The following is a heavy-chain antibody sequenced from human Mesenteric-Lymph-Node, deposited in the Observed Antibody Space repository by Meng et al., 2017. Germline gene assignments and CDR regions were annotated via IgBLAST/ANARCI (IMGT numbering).Heavy chain of an antibody. CDR1: GGSISSFY. J-gene: IGHJ5*01. CDR3: AKHSSSWFDY. CDR2: IYTSGST. V-gene: IGHV4-4*07. D-gene: IGHD6-13*01. Sequence: SETLSLTCTVSGGSISSFYWSWIRQPAGKGLEWIGRIYTSGSTNYNPSLKSRVTISVDTSKNQFSLKLSSVTAADTAVYYCAKHSSSWFDYWGQGTRVTVSS.